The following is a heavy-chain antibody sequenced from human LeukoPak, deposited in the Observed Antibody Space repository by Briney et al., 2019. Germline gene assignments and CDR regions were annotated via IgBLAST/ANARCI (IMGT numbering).Heavy chain of an antibody. Sequence: ASVKVSCKASGYTFTGYYMHWVRQAPGQGLEWMGRINPNSGGTNYAQKFQGRVTMTRDTSISTAYMEPSRLRSDDTAVYYCASSLPRGPYYFDYWGQGTLVTVSS. CDR1: GYTFTGYY. V-gene: IGHV1-2*06. D-gene: IGHD5-12*01. CDR2: INPNSGGT. CDR3: ASSLPRGPYYFDY. J-gene: IGHJ4*02.